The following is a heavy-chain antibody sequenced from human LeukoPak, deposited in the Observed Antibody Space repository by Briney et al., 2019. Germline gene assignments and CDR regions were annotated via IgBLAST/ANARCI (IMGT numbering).Heavy chain of an antibody. V-gene: IGHV3-30*02. CDR3: AKDITLSAAAGTIDY. Sequence: GGSLRLSCAASGFTFSGYGMHWVRQAPGKGLEWVAFIRYDGSNKYYADSVKGRFTISRDNSKNTLYLQMNSLRAEDTAVYYCAKDITLSAAAGTIDYWGQGTLVTVSS. J-gene: IGHJ4*02. D-gene: IGHD6-13*01. CDR1: GFTFSGYG. CDR2: IRYDGSNK.